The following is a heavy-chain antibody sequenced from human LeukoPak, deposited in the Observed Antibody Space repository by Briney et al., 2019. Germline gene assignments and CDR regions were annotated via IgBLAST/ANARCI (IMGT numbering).Heavy chain of an antibody. J-gene: IGHJ4*02. CDR2: INHSGST. CDR1: GGSFSGYY. Sequence: PSETLSLTCAVYGGSFSGYYWSWIRQPPGKGLEWIAEINHSGSTNYNPSLKSRVTISVDTSKNQFSLKLSSVTAADTAVYYCASVRRGIAVTRFDYWGQGTLVTVSS. D-gene: IGHD6-19*01. CDR3: ASVRRGIAVTRFDY. V-gene: IGHV4-34*01.